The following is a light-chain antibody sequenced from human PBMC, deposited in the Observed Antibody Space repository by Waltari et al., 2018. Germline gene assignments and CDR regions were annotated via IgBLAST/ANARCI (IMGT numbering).Light chain of an antibody. CDR2: GAS. Sequence: EIVMTQSPATLSVSPGERATLSCRASQSVNSNLAWYQQKPGQAPRPLISGASTRATGVPARFSGSGSGTEFTLTISSLQSEDFAVYYCQQYNNWWTFGQGTKVDIK. CDR1: QSVNSN. V-gene: IGKV3-15*01. J-gene: IGKJ1*01. CDR3: QQYNNWWT.